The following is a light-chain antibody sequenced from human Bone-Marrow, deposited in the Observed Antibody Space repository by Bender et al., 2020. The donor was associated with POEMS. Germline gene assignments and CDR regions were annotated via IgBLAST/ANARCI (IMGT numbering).Light chain of an antibody. J-gene: IGLJ2*01. CDR1: SSDVGGYNY. CDR2: DVT. Sequence: QSALTQPASASGSPGQSITISCTGTSSDVGGYNYVSWYQQYPGKSPKLILYDVTNRPSGVSNRFSGSKSGNTASLTISGLQAEDEADYYCSSYTDTTTLFGGGTKLTFL. CDR3: SSYTDTTTL. V-gene: IGLV2-14*03.